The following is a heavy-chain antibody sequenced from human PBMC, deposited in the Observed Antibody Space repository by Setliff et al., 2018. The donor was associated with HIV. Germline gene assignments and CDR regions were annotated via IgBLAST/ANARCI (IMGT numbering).Heavy chain of an antibody. V-gene: IGHV4-39*01. Sequence: PSETLSLTCSVSGGSVSSTSNYWGWIRQPPGKGLEWIGSIYYSGSTYYNPSLKSRVTISVDTSKNQFSPKLSSVTAADTAVYYCARVQVGGYNFYFDYWGQGTLVTVSS. D-gene: IGHD5-12*01. J-gene: IGHJ4*02. CDR1: GGSVSSTSNY. CDR2: IYYSGST. CDR3: ARVQVGGYNFYFDY.